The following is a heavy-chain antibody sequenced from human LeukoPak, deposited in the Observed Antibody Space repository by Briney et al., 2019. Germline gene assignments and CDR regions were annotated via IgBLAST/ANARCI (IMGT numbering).Heavy chain of an antibody. J-gene: IGHJ4*02. CDR1: GFTFRSYE. Sequence: GGSLRLSCEVSGFTFRSYEMNWVRQAPGKGLEWVSYISGSGSTIYYADSVKGRFTISRDNAKKSLSLQMNSLRVEDTAVYYCATYLYKTLDYWGQGTLVTVSS. CDR2: ISGSGSTI. V-gene: IGHV3-48*03. CDR3: ATYLYKTLDY. D-gene: IGHD3-10*01.